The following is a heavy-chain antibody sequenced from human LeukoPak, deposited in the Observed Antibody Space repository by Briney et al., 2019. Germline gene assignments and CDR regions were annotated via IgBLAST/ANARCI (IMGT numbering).Heavy chain of an antibody. Sequence: QAGGSLRLSCAVSGFTFSSYWMHWVRQAPGKGLVWVSRVSTDGSSTSYADSVKGRFTISRDNSKNTLYLQMNSLRAEDTAVYYCAKNLEQWLLVNWFDPWGQGTLVTVSS. V-gene: IGHV3-74*01. CDR2: VSTDGSST. D-gene: IGHD6-19*01. CDR1: GFTFSSYW. CDR3: AKNLEQWLLVNWFDP. J-gene: IGHJ5*02.